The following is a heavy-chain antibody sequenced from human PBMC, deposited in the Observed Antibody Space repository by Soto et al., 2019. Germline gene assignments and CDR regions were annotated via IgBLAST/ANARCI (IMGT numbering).Heavy chain of an antibody. CDR2: IYYSGST. V-gene: IGHV4-31*03. D-gene: IGHD3-10*01. CDR3: ARARMVRGIIYYYGMDV. CDR1: GGSISSDGNY. J-gene: IGHJ6*02. Sequence: QVQLQESGPGLVKSSQTLSLTCTVSGGSISSDGNYWSWISQHPGKGLEWIGYIYYSGSTYYNPSLKSRVTISVDTSKTQFSLKLNSVTAADTAVYYCARARMVRGIIYYYGMDVWGQGTTVTVSS.